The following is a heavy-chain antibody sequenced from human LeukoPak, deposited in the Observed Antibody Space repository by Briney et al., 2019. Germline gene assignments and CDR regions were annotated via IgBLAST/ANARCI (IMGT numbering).Heavy chain of an antibody. J-gene: IGHJ6*02. D-gene: IGHD6-13*01. CDR3: AKGAAAGDPRYYFYGMDV. CDR1: GFTFNTYT. CDR2: INTRSSNI. V-gene: IGHV3-21*04. Sequence: PGGSLRLSCAASGFTFNTYTMSWVRQAPGKGLEWVSSINTRSSNIYYADSVKGRFTVSRDNTKNSLYLQMNSLRAEDTAVYYCAKGAAAGDPRYYFYGMDVWGQGTTVTVSS.